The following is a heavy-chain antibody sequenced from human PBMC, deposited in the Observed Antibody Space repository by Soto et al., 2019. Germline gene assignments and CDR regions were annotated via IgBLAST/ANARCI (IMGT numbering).Heavy chain of an antibody. Sequence: EVQLLESGGGLVQPGGSLRLSCAASGFTFSSYAMSWVRKAPGKGLEWVSAISGSGGSTYYADSVKGRFTISRDNSKNTLYLQMNSLRAEDTAVYYCAKDYTAANYYYYYGMDVWGQGTTVTVSS. CDR2: ISGSGGST. CDR1: GFTFSSYA. J-gene: IGHJ6*02. D-gene: IGHD6-13*01. CDR3: AKDYTAANYYYYYGMDV. V-gene: IGHV3-23*01.